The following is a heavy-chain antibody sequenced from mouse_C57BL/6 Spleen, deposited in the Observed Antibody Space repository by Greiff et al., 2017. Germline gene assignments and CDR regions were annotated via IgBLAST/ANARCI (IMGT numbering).Heavy chain of an antibody. CDR2: INPSTGGT. Sequence: VQLQQSGPELVKPGASVKISCKASGYSFTGYYMNWVKQSPEKSLEWIGEINPSTGGTTYNQKFKAKATLTVDKSSSTAYMQLKSLTSEDSAVYYCARGDKAYWYFDVWGTGTTVTVSS. V-gene: IGHV1-42*01. J-gene: IGHJ1*03. CDR1: GYSFTGYY. CDR3: ARGDKAYWYFDV.